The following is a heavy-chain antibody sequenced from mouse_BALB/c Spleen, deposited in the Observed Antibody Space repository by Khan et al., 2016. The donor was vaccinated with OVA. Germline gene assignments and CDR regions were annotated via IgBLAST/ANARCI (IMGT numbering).Heavy chain of an antibody. Sequence: VQLQQSGPGLVKPSQSLSLTCTVTGYSITSDYAWNWIRQFPGNKLEWMGFISYSGNTNYNPSLKSRISITRETSKNQFFLQLNSVTTEDTATYYCARVYGGDFDYWGQGTTLTVSS. CDR1: GYSITSDYA. D-gene: IGHD1-1*01. CDR3: ARVYGGDFDY. V-gene: IGHV3-2*02. CDR2: ISYSGNT. J-gene: IGHJ2*01.